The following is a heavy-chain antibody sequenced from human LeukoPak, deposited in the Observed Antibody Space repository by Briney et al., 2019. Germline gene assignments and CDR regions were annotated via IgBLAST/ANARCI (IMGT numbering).Heavy chain of an antibody. V-gene: IGHV4-39*01. CDR3: ARRVVVVAATGNWFDP. Sequence: SETLSLTCTVSGGSISSSSYYWGWIRQPPGTGLEWIGSIYYSGSTYYNPSLKSRVTISVDTSKNQFSLKLSSVTAADTAVYYCARRVVVVAATGNWFDPWGQGTLVTVSS. J-gene: IGHJ5*02. D-gene: IGHD2-15*01. CDR2: IYYSGST. CDR1: GGSISSSSYY.